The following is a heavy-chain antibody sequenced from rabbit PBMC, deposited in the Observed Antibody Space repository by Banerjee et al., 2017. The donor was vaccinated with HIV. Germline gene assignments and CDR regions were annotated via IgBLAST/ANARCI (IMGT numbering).Heavy chain of an antibody. CDR2: IDTSNGDT. Sequence: TLTCTVSGFSFSSNWICWVRQAPGKGLEWIACIDTSNGDTDYANWAKGRFTISKSTSLNTVNLKMTSLTAADTATYFCARAIRTYTGGVWYTSLDLWGPGTLVTVS. V-gene: IGHV1S47*01. J-gene: IGHJ6*01. CDR1: GFSFSSNW. CDR3: ARAIRTYTGGVWYTSLDL. D-gene: IGHD7-1*01.